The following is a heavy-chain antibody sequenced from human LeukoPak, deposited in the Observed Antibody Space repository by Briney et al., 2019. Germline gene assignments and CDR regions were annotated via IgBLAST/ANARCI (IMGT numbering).Heavy chain of an antibody. CDR2: IFYNGNT. Sequence: SETLSLTFTVSGGSISPYYWSWLRQPPGKGLEWIAYIFYNGNTNYNPSLKSRVTISLDTSKKEFSLKVSSVTAADTAVYYCARGGYYYMDVWGKGTTVTVSS. CDR1: GGSISPYY. CDR3: ARGGYYYMDV. J-gene: IGHJ6*03. V-gene: IGHV4-59*01.